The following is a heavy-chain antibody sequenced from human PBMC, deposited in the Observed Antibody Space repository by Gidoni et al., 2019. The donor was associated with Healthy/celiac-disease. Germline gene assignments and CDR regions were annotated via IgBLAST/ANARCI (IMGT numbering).Heavy chain of an antibody. CDR1: GFTFSSYS. D-gene: IGHD3-22*01. J-gene: IGHJ4*02. CDR3: ARDASLSYYYDSSGYYPWYFDY. V-gene: IGHV3-21*01. CDR2: ISSSSSYI. Sequence: EVQLVESGRGLVKPGGSLRLSCAASGFTFSSYSMNRVRQAPGKGLEWVSSISSSSSYIYYADSVKGRFTISRDNAKNSLYLQMNSLRAEDTAVYYCARDASLSYYYDSSGYYPWYFDYWGQGTLVTVSS.